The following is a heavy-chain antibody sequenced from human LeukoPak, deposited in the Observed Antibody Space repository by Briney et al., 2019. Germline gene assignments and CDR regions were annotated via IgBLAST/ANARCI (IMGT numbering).Heavy chain of an antibody. CDR3: ATESVIPAAFAFDI. Sequence: SETLSLTCSVSGGSISGYYWNWIRQPPGKRLEFIGYIYYSGSTNYNPSLKSRVTISVDTSKNQFPLKLSSVTAADTAVYYCATESVIPAAFAFDIWGQGTMVTVSP. D-gene: IGHD2-2*01. V-gene: IGHV4-59*12. CDR2: IYYSGST. J-gene: IGHJ3*02. CDR1: GGSISGYY.